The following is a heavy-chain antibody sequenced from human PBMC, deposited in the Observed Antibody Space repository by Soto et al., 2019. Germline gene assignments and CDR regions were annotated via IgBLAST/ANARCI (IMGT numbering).Heavy chain of an antibody. CDR1: GGSISSGGYY. CDR3: ARGGPFSGSYYNDLYYFDY. D-gene: IGHD3-10*01. V-gene: IGHV4-31*03. J-gene: IGHJ4*02. Sequence: LSLTCTVSGGSISSGGYYWSWIRQHPGKGLEWIGYIYYSGSTYYNPSLKSRVTISVDTSKNQFSLKLSSVTAADTAVYYCARGGPFSGSYYNDLYYFDYWGQGTLVTVSS. CDR2: IYYSGST.